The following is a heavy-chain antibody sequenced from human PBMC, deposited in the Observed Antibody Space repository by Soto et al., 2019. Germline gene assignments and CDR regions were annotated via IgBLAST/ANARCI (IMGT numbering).Heavy chain of an antibody. D-gene: IGHD2-15*01. CDR3: ARLYHLGLEHSGGLDH. CDR1: GDSISSSY. V-gene: IGHV4-59*01. CDR2: ISHKGGT. J-gene: IGHJ4*02. Sequence: QVQLQESGPGLVKPSETLSLTCTVSGDSISSSYWGWIRQPPGKGLEWIGYISHKGGTNYNPSLKSRVSISGDASKSQFSLKVTSVTAVDTAVYYCARLYHLGLEHSGGLDHWGQGTLVTVSS.